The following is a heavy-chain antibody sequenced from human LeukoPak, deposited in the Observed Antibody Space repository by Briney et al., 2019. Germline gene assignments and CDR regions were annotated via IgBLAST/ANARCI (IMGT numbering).Heavy chain of an antibody. V-gene: IGHV3-74*01. CDR2: IRSDGTDI. CDR3: ARDQTQLGPTTVDY. D-gene: IGHD2-2*01. J-gene: IGHJ4*02. CDR1: GFSFSSSW. Sequence: GGPVRLSCLPSGFSFSSSWMQWVRQTPGKEVLWLSRIRSDGTDIKYADSVQGRFIISRDNAKNTLYLQMNNLRVEDTAVYYCARDQTQLGPTTVDYWGQGTLVTVSS.